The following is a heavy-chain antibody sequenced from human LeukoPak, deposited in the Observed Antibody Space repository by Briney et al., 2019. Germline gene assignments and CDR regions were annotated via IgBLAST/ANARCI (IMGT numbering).Heavy chain of an antibody. CDR2: ISSSSSYI. Sequence: GGSLRLSCAASGCTFSSYSMNWVRQAPGKGLEWVSSISSSSSYIYHADSVKGRFTISRDNAKNSLYLQMNSLRAEDTAVYYCARVGMVRGVIIMSFDYWGQGTLVTVSS. CDR1: GCTFSSYS. D-gene: IGHD3-10*01. CDR3: ARVGMVRGVIIMSFDY. J-gene: IGHJ4*02. V-gene: IGHV3-21*01.